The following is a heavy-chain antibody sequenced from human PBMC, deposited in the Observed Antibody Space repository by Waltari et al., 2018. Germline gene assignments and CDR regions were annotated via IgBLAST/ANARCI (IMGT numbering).Heavy chain of an antibody. Sequence: EVQLVESGGGLVQPGGSLRLSCAASGFTFLSYEMNWVRQAPGKGLEWVSYISSSGSTIHYGDSVKGRFTISRDNAKNSLYLQMDSLRAEDTAVYYCARDSSGYSGYDAFDQWGQGTLVTVSS. CDR3: ARDSSGYSGYDAFDQ. CDR2: ISSSGSTI. J-gene: IGHJ4*02. CDR1: GFTFLSYE. D-gene: IGHD5-12*01. V-gene: IGHV3-48*03.